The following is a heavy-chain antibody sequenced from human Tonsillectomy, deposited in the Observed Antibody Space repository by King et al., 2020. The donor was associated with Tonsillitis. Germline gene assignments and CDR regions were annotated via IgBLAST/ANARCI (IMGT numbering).Heavy chain of an antibody. D-gene: IGHD3-16*01. V-gene: IGHV3-30*18. Sequence: VQLVESGGGVVQPGRSLRLSCAASGFTFSNYGMHWVRQAPGKGLEWVALIADDASYENYADSVKGRFAISRDNSKNTLYLEMNSLRVEDTAVYYCAKDGIGLSDWYFYTWGRGA. CDR1: GFTFSNYG. J-gene: IGHJ2*01. CDR3: AKDGIGLSDWYFYT. CDR2: IADDASYE.